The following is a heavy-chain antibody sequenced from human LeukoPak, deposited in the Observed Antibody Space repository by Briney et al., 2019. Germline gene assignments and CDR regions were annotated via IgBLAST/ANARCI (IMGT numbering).Heavy chain of an antibody. J-gene: IGHJ4*02. CDR2: ISSSSSTI. CDR1: GFTFSSYS. V-gene: IGHV3-48*01. Sequence: GGSLRLSCAASGFTFSSYSMNWVRQAPGKGLEWVSYISSSSSTIYYADSVKGRFTISRDNSKNTLYLQMNSLRAEDTAVYYCAKDFDSGSYPANYFDYWGQGTLVTVSS. D-gene: IGHD3-10*01. CDR3: AKDFDSGSYPANYFDY.